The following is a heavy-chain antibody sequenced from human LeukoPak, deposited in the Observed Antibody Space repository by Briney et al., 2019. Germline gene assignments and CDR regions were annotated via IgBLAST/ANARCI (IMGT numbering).Heavy chain of an antibody. CDR3: AREPDYYYYGMDV. V-gene: IGHV3-66*01. CDR2: IYSGGST. Sequence: PGGSLRLSCAASGFTFSDYYMSWIRQAPGKGLEWVSVIYSGGSTYYADSVKGRFTISRDNSKNTLYLQMNSLRAEDTAVYYCAREPDYYYYGMDVWGQGTTVTVSS. J-gene: IGHJ6*02. CDR1: GFTFSDYY.